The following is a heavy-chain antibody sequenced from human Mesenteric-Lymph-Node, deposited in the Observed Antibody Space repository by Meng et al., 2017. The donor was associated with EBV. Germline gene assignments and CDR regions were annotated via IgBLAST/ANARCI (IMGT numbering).Heavy chain of an antibody. V-gene: IGHV2-5*02. CDR2: IYWDDDK. Sequence: QYTLKASGPPVVKPTQTLTLTCTFSGFSLNTPGLGVGWIRQPPGKALEWLALIYWDDDKRYSPSLKTRLTITKDTSENQVVLTMTNMDPVDAATYYCAHRTSNCFDPWGQGTLVTVSS. J-gene: IGHJ5*02. CDR3: AHRTSNCFDP. CDR1: GFSLNTPGLG.